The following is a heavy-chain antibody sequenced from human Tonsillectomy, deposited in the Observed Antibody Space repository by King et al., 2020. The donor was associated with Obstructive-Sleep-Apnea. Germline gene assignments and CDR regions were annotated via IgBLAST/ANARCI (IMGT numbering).Heavy chain of an antibody. D-gene: IGHD3-9*01. CDR2: ISWNSGSI. Sequence: VQLVESGGGLVQPGRSLRLSCAASGFTFDDYAIHWVRQAPGEGLEWVTGISWNSGSIGYADSVKGRFTISRDNAKNSLYLQMYSLRAEDTALYYCAKDRGFNYDILTGYFDYWGQGTLVTVSS. V-gene: IGHV3-9*01. J-gene: IGHJ4*02. CDR1: GFTFDDYA. CDR3: AKDRGFNYDILTGYFDY.